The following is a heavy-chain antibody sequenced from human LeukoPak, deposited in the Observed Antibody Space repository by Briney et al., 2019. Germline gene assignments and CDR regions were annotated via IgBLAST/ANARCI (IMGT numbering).Heavy chain of an antibody. J-gene: IGHJ4*02. Sequence: GGSLRLSCAASGFTFSSYSMNWVRQAPGKGLEWVSSISSSSSHIYYADSMKGRFTISRDNAKNSLYLQMNSLRAEDTAVYYCARGTLSRFDYWGQGTLVTVSS. CDR3: ARGTLSRFDY. CDR2: ISSSSSHI. CDR1: GFTFSSYS. V-gene: IGHV3-21*01.